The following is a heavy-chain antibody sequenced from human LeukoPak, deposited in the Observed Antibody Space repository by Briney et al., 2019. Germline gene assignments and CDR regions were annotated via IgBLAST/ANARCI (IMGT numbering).Heavy chain of an antibody. D-gene: IGHD4-17*01. J-gene: IGHJ3*02. CDR2: MNPNSGNT. CDR1: GYTFTSYD. Sequence: ASVKVSCKASGYTFTSYDINWVRQATGQGLEWMGWMNPNSGNTGYAQKFQGRVTITRNTSISTAYMELSSLRSEDTAVYYCARGGDYETFDAFDIWGQGTMVTVSS. CDR3: ARGGDYETFDAFDI. V-gene: IGHV1-8*03.